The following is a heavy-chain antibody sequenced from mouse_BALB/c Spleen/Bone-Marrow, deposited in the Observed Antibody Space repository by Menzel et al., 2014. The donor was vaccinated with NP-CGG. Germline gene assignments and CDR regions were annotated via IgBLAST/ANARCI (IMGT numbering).Heavy chain of an antibody. D-gene: IGHD2-4*01. J-gene: IGHJ4*01. CDR2: IWGDGTT. CDR3: AKPSFDDYHIYAIDY. V-gene: IGHV2-3*01. Sequence: WLGVIWGDGTTNYHSALISRLSISKDNSKSQVFLRLNSLRTDDTATYYCAKPSFDDYHIYAIDYWGQGTSVTVSS.